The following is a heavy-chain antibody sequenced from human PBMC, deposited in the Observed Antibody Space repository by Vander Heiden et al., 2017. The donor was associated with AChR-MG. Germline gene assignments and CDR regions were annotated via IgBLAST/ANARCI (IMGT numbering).Heavy chain of an antibody. D-gene: IGHD1-1*01. V-gene: IGHV3-48*03. J-gene: IGHJ4*02. Sequence: EVQLVESGGGFVQPGGSLRLPCAASGFAFSTYEMNWVRQPPGKGLEWVSYISPTDTTIYYIDSVKGRFTISRDNAKNSVFMQMNSLRAEDTAVYYCARKRFGTTYFDYWGQGTLVTVSS. CDR1: GFAFSTYE. CDR2: ISPTDTTI. CDR3: ARKRFGTTYFDY.